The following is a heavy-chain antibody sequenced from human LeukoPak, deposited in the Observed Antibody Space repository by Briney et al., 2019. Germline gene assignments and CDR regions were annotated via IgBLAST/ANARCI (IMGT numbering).Heavy chain of an antibody. Sequence: GGSLRLSCAASGITFEEYTMHWVRQAPGKGLEWVSTISWDGGSTYYADSVKGRFTISRDNAKNSLDLQMNSLRAEDTAVYYCAKDRFGSFYYFDYWGQGNLVTVSS. J-gene: IGHJ4*02. CDR3: AKDRFGSFYYFDY. V-gene: IGHV3-43*01. CDR1: GITFEEYT. D-gene: IGHD3-3*01. CDR2: ISWDGGST.